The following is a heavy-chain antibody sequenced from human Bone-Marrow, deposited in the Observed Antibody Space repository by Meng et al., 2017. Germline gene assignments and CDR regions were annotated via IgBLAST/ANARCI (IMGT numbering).Heavy chain of an antibody. CDR1: GESFDTAG. Sequence: GPLVEMGGGLFGPGGSLRLGCVASGESFDTAGITWFRQAPGKGLEWVGRIGNKKEGRTTDYAAPVKGRFTISSDESKNTFYLQMNSLKSEDTAVYYCIAWYLGFWGQGTLVTVSS. J-gene: IGHJ4*02. V-gene: IGHV3-15*04. CDR2: IGNKKEGRTT. CDR3: IAWYLGF.